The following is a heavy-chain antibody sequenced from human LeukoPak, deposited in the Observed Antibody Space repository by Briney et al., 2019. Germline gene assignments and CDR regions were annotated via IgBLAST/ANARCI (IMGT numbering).Heavy chain of an antibody. J-gene: IGHJ3*02. D-gene: IGHD6-13*01. CDR3: ARGHSQQRGDAFDI. CDR1: GYTFTSYD. Sequence: ASVKVSCKASGYTFTSYDINWVRQATGQGLEWMGWMNPNSGNTGYAQKFQGRVTMTRNTSISTAYMELSSLRSEDTAVYYCARGHSQQRGDAFDIWGQGTMVTVSS. V-gene: IGHV1-8*01. CDR2: MNPNSGNT.